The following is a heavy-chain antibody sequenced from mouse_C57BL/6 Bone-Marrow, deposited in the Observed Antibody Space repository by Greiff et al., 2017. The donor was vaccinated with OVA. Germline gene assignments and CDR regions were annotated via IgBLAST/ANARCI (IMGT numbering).Heavy chain of an antibody. Sequence: DVMLVESGGDLVKPGGSLKLSCAASGFTFSSYGMSWVRQTPDKRLEWVATLSSGGSYTYYPASVKGRFTISRDNAKNALYLQMSSLKSEDTAMYYCASDYDGKEYYAMDYWGQGTSVTVSS. CDR3: ASDYDGKEYYAMDY. J-gene: IGHJ4*01. CDR2: LSSGGSYT. D-gene: IGHD2-4*01. CDR1: GFTFSSYG. V-gene: IGHV5-6*02.